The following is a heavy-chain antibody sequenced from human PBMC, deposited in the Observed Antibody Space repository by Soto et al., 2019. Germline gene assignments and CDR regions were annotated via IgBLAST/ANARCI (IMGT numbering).Heavy chain of an antibody. Sequence: GGSLRLSCAASGFTFSSYAMSWVRQAPGKGLEWVSAISGSGGSTYYADSVKGRFTISRDNSKNTLYLQMNSLRAEDTAVYYCAKNSFGGHSSWTHCYYYYGMDVWGQGTTVTVSS. CDR1: GFTFSSYA. J-gene: IGHJ6*02. CDR3: AKNSFGGHSSWTHCYYYYGMDV. CDR2: ISGSGGST. D-gene: IGHD6-13*01. V-gene: IGHV3-23*01.